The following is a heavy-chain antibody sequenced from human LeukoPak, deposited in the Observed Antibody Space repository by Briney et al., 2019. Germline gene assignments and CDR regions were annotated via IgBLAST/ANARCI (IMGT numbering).Heavy chain of an antibody. CDR1: GGSFSGYY. V-gene: IGHV4-34*01. D-gene: IGHD2-2*01. J-gene: IGHJ5*02. Sequence: SETLSLTCAVYGGSFSGYYWSWIRQPPGKGLEWIGEINHSGSTNYNPSLKSRVTISVDTSKNQFSLKLSSVTAADTAVYYCARGLGYCSSTSCYFGWFDPWGQGTLVTVSS. CDR3: ARGLGYCSSTSCYFGWFDP. CDR2: INHSGST.